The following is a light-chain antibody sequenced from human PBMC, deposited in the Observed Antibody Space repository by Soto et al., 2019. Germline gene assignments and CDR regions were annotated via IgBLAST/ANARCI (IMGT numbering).Light chain of an antibody. J-gene: IGKJ4*01. CDR3: QQLTSNPLT. Sequence: DIQLTQSPSFLSASVGDRVTITCRASQGITNSLAWYQQKPGKAPNLLIYAASTLQGGVPSRCSGSGAGTDFTLTISSLQPEDFATYYCQQLTSNPLTFGGGTKVEIK. CDR1: QGITNS. CDR2: AAS. V-gene: IGKV1-9*01.